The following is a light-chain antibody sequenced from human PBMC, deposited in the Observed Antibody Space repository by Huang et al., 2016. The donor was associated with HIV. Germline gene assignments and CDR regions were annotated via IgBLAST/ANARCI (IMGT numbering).Light chain of an antibody. CDR2: GAS. Sequence: QMTQSPPSLSTSVGDRVTITCRASQHIDSYLNWYQQKPGKVPKLLIYGASSLQSGVPSRFCANGSGTYFTLTISSLHLEDFASYYCQQSYSTPLTFGGGTKLEI. CDR3: QQSYSTPLT. J-gene: IGKJ4*01. V-gene: IGKV1-39*01. CDR1: QHIDSY.